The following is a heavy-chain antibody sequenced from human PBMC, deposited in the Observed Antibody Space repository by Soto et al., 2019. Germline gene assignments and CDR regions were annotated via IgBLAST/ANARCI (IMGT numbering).Heavy chain of an antibody. Sequence: GGSLRLSCAASGFTVSSNYMSWVRQAPGKGLEWVSVIYSGGSTYYADSVRGRFTISRDNPKNTLYLQMKSLRAADTAVYYCARDPPATRHGMDVWGQGTTVTVSS. CDR1: GFTVSSNY. CDR3: ARDPPATRHGMDV. CDR2: IYSGGST. V-gene: IGHV3-53*01. J-gene: IGHJ6*02.